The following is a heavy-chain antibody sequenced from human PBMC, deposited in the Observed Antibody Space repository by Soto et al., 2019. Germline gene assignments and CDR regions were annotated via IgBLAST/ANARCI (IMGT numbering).Heavy chain of an antibody. J-gene: IGHJ4*02. D-gene: IGHD3-22*01. Sequence: EVRLVESGGGLVKPGGSLRLSCAASGFTFNKYSMNWVRQAQGKGLEWVPYITSKTGDQYYADAVKGRFIISRDNTNNSLSLQVTSLRDEDTAVYYCARGLMPNDRGLGDLAYWGQGTLVTVAS. CDR1: GFTFNKYS. CDR2: ITSKTGDQ. CDR3: ARGLMPNDRGLGDLAY. V-gene: IGHV3-21*02.